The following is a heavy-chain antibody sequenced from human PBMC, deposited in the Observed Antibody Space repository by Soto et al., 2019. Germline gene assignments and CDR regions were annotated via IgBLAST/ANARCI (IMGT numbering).Heavy chain of an antibody. CDR3: ARGVRTTVTTKEGVFDY. V-gene: IGHV4-34*01. J-gene: IGHJ4*02. D-gene: IGHD4-17*01. CDR2: INHSGST. CDR1: VGSFSGYY. Sequence: SETLSITGAVYVGSFSGYYWSWIRQPPGKGLEWIGEINHSGSTNYNPSLKIRVTISVDTSKNQFSLKLSSVTAADTAVYYCARGVRTTVTTKEGVFDYWGQGSLVTVSS.